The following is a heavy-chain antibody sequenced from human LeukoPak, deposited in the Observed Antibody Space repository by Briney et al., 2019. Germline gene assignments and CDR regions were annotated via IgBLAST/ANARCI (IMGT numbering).Heavy chain of an antibody. D-gene: IGHD2-21*01. J-gene: IGHJ4*02. CDR2: ITGSGGST. CDR3: ANVYLPGDY. V-gene: IGHV3-23*01. Sequence: PGGSLRLSCAASGFTFSSYAMTWVRQAPGKGLEWVSTITGSGGSTYYADSVKGRFTISRDNSKNTLYLQMNSLRAEDTAVYYCANVYLPGDYWGQGTLVTVSS. CDR1: GFTFSSYA.